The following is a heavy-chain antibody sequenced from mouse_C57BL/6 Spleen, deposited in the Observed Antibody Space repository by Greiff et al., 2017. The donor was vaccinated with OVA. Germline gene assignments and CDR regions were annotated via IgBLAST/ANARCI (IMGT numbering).Heavy chain of an antibody. CDR2: IWGDGST. Sequence: VQVVESGPGLVAPSQSLSITCTVSGFSLTSYGVSWVRQPPGKGLEWLGVIWGDGSTNYHSALISRLSISKDNSKSQVFLKLNSLQTYATATYESAKLVGYYYFDVWGPGTTRTVSS. D-gene: IGHD2-3*01. CDR3: AKLVGYYYFDV. J-gene: IGHJ2*01. V-gene: IGHV2-3*01. CDR1: GFSLTSYG.